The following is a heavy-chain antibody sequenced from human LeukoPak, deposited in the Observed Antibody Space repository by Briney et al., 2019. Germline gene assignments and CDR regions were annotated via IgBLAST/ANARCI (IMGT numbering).Heavy chain of an antibody. CDR1: GFTLSSSY. V-gene: IGHV3-74*01. D-gene: IGHD6-6*01. CDR3: ARGPNSNWSGLDF. Sequence: GGSLRLSCAASGFTLSSSYMYWVRQAPGKGPVWVSRISPTGSTTSYADSVKGRFTVSRDNAKNTLYLQVNNLRAEDTAVYYCARGPNSNWSGLDFWGQGTLLTVSS. J-gene: IGHJ4*02. CDR2: ISPTGSTT.